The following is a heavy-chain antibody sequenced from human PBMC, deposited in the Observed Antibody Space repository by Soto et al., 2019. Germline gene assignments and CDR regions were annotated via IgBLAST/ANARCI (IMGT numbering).Heavy chain of an antibody. CDR3: ARVNYDILTGYSNWFDP. CDR2: INAGNGNT. Sequence: ASVKVSCKASGYTFTSYAMHWVRQAPGQRLEWMGWINAGNGNTNYAQKLQGRVTMTTDTSTGTAYMELRSLRSDDTAVYYCARVNYDILTGYSNWFDPWGQGTLVTVSS. CDR1: GYTFTSYA. V-gene: IGHV1-3*01. D-gene: IGHD3-9*01. J-gene: IGHJ5*02.